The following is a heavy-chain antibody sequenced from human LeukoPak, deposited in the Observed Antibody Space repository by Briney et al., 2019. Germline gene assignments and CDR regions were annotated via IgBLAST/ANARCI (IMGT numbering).Heavy chain of an antibody. Sequence: GGSLRLSCAASGFTFSSYAMSWVRQAPGKGLEWVSAISGSGGSTYYADSVKGRFTISRDNSKNTLYLQMNSLRAEDTAVYYCAELRHAMATKGKGYYFDYWGQGILVTVSS. J-gene: IGHJ4*02. CDR1: GFTFSSYA. D-gene: IGHD5-18*01. V-gene: IGHV3-23*01. CDR3: AELRHAMATKGKGYYFDY. CDR2: ISGSGGST.